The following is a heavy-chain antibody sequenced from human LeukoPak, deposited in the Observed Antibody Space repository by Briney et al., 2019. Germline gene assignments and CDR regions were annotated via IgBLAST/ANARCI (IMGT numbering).Heavy chain of an antibody. D-gene: IGHD3-16*02. CDR1: GYTFSGYY. V-gene: IGHV1-2*02. J-gene: IGHJ3*02. CDR3: ARTGGMGELSISDAFDI. Sequence: ASVKVSCKASGYTFSGYYMHWVRQAPGQGFEWMGWINPNSGGTNYAQKFQGRVTMTRDTSISTAYMELSRLRSDDTAVYYCARTGGMGELSISDAFDIWGQGTMVTVSS. CDR2: INPNSGGT.